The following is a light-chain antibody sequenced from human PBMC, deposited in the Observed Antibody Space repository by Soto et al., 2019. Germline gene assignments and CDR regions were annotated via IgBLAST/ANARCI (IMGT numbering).Light chain of an antibody. J-gene: IGKJ5*01. V-gene: IGKV3-11*01. Sequence: IVLTQSPATLSLSPGARATLSCRASQSVSSYLAWYQQKPGQAPRLLIYDASNRATGIPARFSGSGSGTEFTLTISSLQSEDFAVYYCQQYNNWPPITFGQGTRLEIK. CDR3: QQYNNWPPIT. CDR1: QSVSSY. CDR2: DAS.